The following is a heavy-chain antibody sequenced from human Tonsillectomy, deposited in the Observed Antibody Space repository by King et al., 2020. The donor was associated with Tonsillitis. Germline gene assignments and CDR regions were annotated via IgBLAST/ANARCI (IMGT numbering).Heavy chain of an antibody. Sequence: QLVQSGAEVKKPGASVKVSCKVSGYTLTDLSMHWVRQAPGKGLEWMGGFDPEDGETIYAPKFQGRVTMTEDTSTDTTYVELSSLRSEDSAVYYCATMMGATTTRNWFDPWGQGTLVTVSS. J-gene: IGHJ5*02. V-gene: IGHV1-24*01. CDR3: ATMMGATTTRNWFDP. CDR2: FDPEDGET. D-gene: IGHD1-26*01. CDR1: GYTLTDLS.